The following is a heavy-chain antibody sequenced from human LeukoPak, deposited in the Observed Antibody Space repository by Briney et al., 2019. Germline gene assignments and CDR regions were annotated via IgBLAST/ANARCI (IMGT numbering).Heavy chain of an antibody. CDR3: ARRAQGRYYNWFDP. V-gene: IGHV4-34*01. D-gene: IGHD1-26*01. CDR1: GGSFSGYY. J-gene: IGHJ5*02. Sequence: PSETLSLTCAVYGGSFSGYYWSWIRQPPGKGLEWIGEINHSGSTNYNPSLKSRVTISVDTSKNQFSLKLSSVTAADTAVYYCARRAQGRYYNWFDPWGQGTLVTVSS. CDR2: INHSGST.